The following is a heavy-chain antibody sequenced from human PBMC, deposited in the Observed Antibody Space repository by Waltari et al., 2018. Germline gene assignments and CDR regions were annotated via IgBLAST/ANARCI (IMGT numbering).Heavy chain of an antibody. CDR1: GGSFSGYY. D-gene: IGHD4-4*01. J-gene: IGHJ6*02. CDR3: ARARYSNYYYYGMDV. CDR2: INHSGST. V-gene: IGHV4-34*01. Sequence: QVQLQQWGAGLLKPSETLSLTCAVYGGSFSGYYWSWIRQPPGKGLEWIGEINHSGSTNYNPSLKSRVTISGDTSKNQFSLKLSSVTAADTAVYYCARARYSNYYYYGMDVWGQGTTVTVSS.